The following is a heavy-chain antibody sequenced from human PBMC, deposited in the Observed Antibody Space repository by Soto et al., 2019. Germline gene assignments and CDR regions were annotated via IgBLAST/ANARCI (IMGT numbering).Heavy chain of an antibody. D-gene: IGHD6-13*01. Sequence: SETLSLTCTVSGGSISSGGYYWSWIRQHPGKGLEWIGYIYYSGSTYYTPSLKSRVTISVDTSKNQFSLKLSSVTAADTAVYYCASAGYSSSWLQANYYYYMDVWGKGTTVTVSS. CDR3: ASAGYSSSWLQANYYYYMDV. CDR1: GGSISSGGYY. CDR2: IYYSGST. J-gene: IGHJ6*03. V-gene: IGHV4-31*03.